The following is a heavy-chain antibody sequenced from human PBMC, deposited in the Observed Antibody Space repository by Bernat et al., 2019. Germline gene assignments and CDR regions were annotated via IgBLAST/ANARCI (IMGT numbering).Heavy chain of an antibody. J-gene: IGHJ4*02. CDR3: ARGGGMATVHFDY. CDR1: GYTFTGYY. V-gene: IGHV1-2*02. CDR2: INPNSGGT. Sequence: QVQLVQSGAEVKKPGASVKVSCKASGYTFTGYYMHWVRQAPGPGLAWLGWINPNSGGTNDSQEFQGRVTMTRDTSISTAYMEMRRLSSDEQAVYYRARGGGMATVHFDYWGQGTLVTVSS. D-gene: IGHD5-24*01.